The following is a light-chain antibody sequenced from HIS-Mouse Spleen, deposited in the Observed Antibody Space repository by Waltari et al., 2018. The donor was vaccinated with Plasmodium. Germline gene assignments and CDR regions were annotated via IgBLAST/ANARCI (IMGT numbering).Light chain of an antibody. J-gene: IGKJ2*01. CDR1: QSVSSN. CDR2: GAS. CDR3: QQYNSYSSYT. Sequence: EIVMTQSPATLSVSPGERATLSCRASQSVSSNLAWYQQKPGQAPRLLIYGASTSATGIPARFSGSGSGTEFTLTISSLQPDDFATYYCQQYNSYSSYTFGQGTKLEIK. V-gene: IGKV3-15*01.